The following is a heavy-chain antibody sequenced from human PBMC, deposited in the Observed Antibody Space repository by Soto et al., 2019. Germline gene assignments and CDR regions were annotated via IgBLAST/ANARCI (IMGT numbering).Heavy chain of an antibody. CDR1: GDSVSSNSAA. V-gene: IGHV6-1*01. D-gene: IGHD6-13*01. Sequence: SQTLSLTCAISGDSVSSNSAAWNWIRQSPSRGLEWLGRTYYRSKWYNDYAVSVKSRITINPDTSKNQFSLQLNSVTPEDTAVYYCARGWTAAGTLFYYYYGMDVWGQGTSVTVSS. J-gene: IGHJ6*02. CDR3: ARGWTAAGTLFYYYYGMDV. CDR2: TYYRSKWYN.